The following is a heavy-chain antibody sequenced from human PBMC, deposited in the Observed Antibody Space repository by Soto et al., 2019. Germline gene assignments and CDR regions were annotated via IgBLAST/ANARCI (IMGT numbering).Heavy chain of an antibody. CDR1: VLGITVAL. V-gene: IGHV1-58*02. CDR2: IVVGSGNT. Sequence: NVSRKSVVLGITVALMQWVRQARGQRLEWIGWIVVGSGNTNYAQKFQERVTITRDMSTSTAYMELSSLRSEDTAVYYCAAVLQVWRHGTLVTVFS. J-gene: IGHJ4*01. CDR3: AAVLQV.